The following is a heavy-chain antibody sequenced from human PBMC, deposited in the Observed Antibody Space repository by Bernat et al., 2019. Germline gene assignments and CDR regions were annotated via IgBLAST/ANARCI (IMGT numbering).Heavy chain of an antibody. CDR2: IYPGDSDT. CDR1: GYTFTNYW. Sequence: EVQLVQSGAEVKKPGESLKISCKGSGYTFTNYWIGWVRQVPGKGLEWMGIIYPGDSDTRYSPSFQGQVTISADKSISTTYLQWSSLKASDTAMYYCARQVLSDLEWFDPWGQGTLVTVSS. J-gene: IGHJ5*02. D-gene: IGHD3-16*02. CDR3: ARQVLSDLEWFDP. V-gene: IGHV5-51*01.